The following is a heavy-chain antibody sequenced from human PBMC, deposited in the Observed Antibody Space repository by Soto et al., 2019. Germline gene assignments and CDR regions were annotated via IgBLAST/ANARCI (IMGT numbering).Heavy chain of an antibody. J-gene: IGHJ6*02. CDR2: IIPIFGTA. D-gene: IGHD3-3*01. Sequence: GASVKVSCKASGGTFSSYAISWVRQAPGQGLEWMGGIIPIFGTANYAQKFQGRVTITADESTSTAYMELSSLRSEDTAVYYCAGTGGTPREFWSGYYPETRYYYYYGMDVGGQGTTVTVSS. V-gene: IGHV1-69*13. CDR3: AGTGGTPREFWSGYYPETRYYYYYGMDV. CDR1: GGTFSSYA.